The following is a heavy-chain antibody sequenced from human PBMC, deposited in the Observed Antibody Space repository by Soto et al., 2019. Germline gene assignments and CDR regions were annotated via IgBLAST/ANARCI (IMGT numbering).Heavy chain of an antibody. CDR1: GFTFTTSD. D-gene: IGHD2-15*01. Sequence: QVQLVQSGAEVKKPGASVKVSCRASGFTFTTSDINWVRQATGQGLEWMGWMNPNNGRTGYAPKFQGRITMTRDTSISTAHMELSSLTCENKAVYYRARSADSGGSGFDYWGRGILVTVSS. CDR2: MNPNNGRT. V-gene: IGHV1-8*02. CDR3: ARSADSGGSGFDY. J-gene: IGHJ4*02.